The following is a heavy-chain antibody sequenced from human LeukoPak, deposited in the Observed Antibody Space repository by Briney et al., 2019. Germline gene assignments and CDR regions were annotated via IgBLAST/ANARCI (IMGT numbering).Heavy chain of an antibody. CDR3: AKYPEGMVRGVIGHYFDY. Sequence: GGFLRLSCAASGFTFSSYAMSWVHQAPGKGLEWVSAISGSGGSTYYADSVKGRFTISRDNSKNTLYLQMNSLRAEDTAVYYCAKYPEGMVRGVIGHYFDYWGQGTLVTVSS. CDR1: GFTFSSYA. D-gene: IGHD3-10*01. J-gene: IGHJ4*02. CDR2: ISGSGGST. V-gene: IGHV3-23*01.